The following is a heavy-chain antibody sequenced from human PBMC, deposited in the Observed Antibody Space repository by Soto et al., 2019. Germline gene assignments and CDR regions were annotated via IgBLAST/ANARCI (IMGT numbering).Heavy chain of an antibody. CDR1: GFTFSTYT. CDR2: IGWGAGVT. J-gene: IGHJ4*02. CDR3: AKDRHPDCMWSSDF. V-gene: IGHV3-23*01. Sequence: EVQLLESGGHLVQPGGSLRLSCAASGFTFSTYTMNWVRQAPGKGLEWVSSIGWGAGVTYYADSVRGRFTVSRDDSKNMLFLQMSSLTVDDTAIYYCAKDRHPDCMWSSDFWGQGSLVTVSS. D-gene: IGHD2-15*01.